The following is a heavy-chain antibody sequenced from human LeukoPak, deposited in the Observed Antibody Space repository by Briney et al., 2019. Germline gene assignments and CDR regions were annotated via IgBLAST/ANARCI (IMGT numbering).Heavy chain of an antibody. J-gene: IGHJ5*02. Sequence: SETLSLTCAVYGGSFSGYYWSWIRQPPGKGLEWIGEINHSGSTNYNPSLKSRVTISVDTSKNQFSLKLSSVTAADTAVYYCAKDPSSGYGRLPQNWFDPWGQGTLVTVSS. CDR1: GGSFSGYY. CDR3: AKDPSSGYGRLPQNWFDP. D-gene: IGHD5-12*01. CDR2: INHSGST. V-gene: IGHV4-34*01.